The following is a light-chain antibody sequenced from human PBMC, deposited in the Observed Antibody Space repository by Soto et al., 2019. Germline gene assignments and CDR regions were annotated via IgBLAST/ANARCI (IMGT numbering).Light chain of an antibody. J-gene: IGKJ2*01. CDR2: AAS. Sequence: IQLTQSPSSLSASVGDRVTITCRASQGISSNLAWYQQKPGNVPKLLIYAASTLQSGVPSRFSGSGSGTDFTLTISSLQPEDFAVYFCQQYGDSPMYTFGQGTKLEI. CDR1: QGISSN. CDR3: QQYGDSPMYT. V-gene: IGKV1-9*01.